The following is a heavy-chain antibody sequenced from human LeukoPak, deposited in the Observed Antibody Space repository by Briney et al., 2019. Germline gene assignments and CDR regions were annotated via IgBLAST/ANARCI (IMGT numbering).Heavy chain of an antibody. V-gene: IGHV3-74*01. CDR1: GFTFTTFW. Sequence: GGSLRLSCATSGFTFTTFWMHWVRQAPGKGLVWVSRINHDGSSTNYADSVKGRFTISRDNAKNTVYLQMNSLRAEDPAVYYCVRDWGYDSSGYWQKYFDTWGQGTLVTVSS. CDR3: VRDWGYDSSGYWQKYFDT. CDR2: INHDGSST. J-gene: IGHJ4*02. D-gene: IGHD3-22*01.